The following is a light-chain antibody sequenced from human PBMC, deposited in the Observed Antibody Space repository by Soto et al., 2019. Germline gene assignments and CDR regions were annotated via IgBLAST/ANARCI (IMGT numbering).Light chain of an antibody. Sequence: DIQMTQSPSALSASVGDRVTITCRASQSISGWLAWFQQKPGKAPKLLIYDASSLESGVPSRFSGSGSGTEFTITITSLQPDDFATYYCQQYVFYRGTFGQGTKV. CDR3: QQYVFYRGT. CDR1: QSISGW. CDR2: DAS. J-gene: IGKJ1*01. V-gene: IGKV1-5*01.